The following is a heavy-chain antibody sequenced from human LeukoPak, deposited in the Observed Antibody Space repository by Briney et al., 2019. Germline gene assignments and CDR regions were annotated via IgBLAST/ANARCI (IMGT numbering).Heavy chain of an antibody. J-gene: IGHJ4*02. V-gene: IGHV3-21*01. CDR2: ISSSSSYI. Sequence: GGSLRLSCAASGFTFSSYAMSWVRQAPGKGLEWVSSISSSSSYIYYADSVKGRFTISRDNAKNSLYLQMNSLRAEDTAVYYCARDQARYCSGSSCSYFDYWGQGTLVTVSS. CDR3: ARDQARYCSGSSCSYFDY. CDR1: GFTFSSYA. D-gene: IGHD2-15*01.